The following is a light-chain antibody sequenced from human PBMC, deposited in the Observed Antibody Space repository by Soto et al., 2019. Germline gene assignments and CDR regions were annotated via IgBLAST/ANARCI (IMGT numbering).Light chain of an antibody. Sequence: QLVLTQPPSVSGAPGQRVTISCTGSSSNIGANYDVHWYHHLPGTAPKLLIYGNTNRPSGVPDRFSGSKSGTSASLAITGLQAEDEADFYCQSYDSSLSSVVFGGGTKLTVL. CDR3: QSYDSSLSSVV. CDR1: SSNIGANYD. J-gene: IGLJ2*01. CDR2: GNT. V-gene: IGLV1-40*01.